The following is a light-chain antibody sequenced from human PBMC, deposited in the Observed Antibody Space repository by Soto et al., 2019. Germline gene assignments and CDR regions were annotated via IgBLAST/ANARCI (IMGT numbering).Light chain of an antibody. CDR3: QQSYKMPS. CDR2: KAS. J-gene: IGKJ5*01. CDR1: QTISSW. Sequence: DIQMTQSPSTLSGSVGDRVTITCRASQTISSWLAWYQQKPGKAPKLLIYKASTLKSGVPSRFSGSGSGTEFTLTISSLEPEDFGTYYCQQSYKMPSFGQGTRLVIK. V-gene: IGKV1-5*03.